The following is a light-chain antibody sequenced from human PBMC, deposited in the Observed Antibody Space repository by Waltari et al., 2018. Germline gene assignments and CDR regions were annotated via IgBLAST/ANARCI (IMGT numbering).Light chain of an antibody. V-gene: IGLV1-40*01. CDR1: SSNIGGGYD. CDR2: NNN. Sequence: QSVLTQPPLVSGAPGQRVTISCTGSSSNIGGGYDVQWYQQLPGTAPKLLIYNNNNRPSGVPDRFSGSKSGTSASLAITGLQAEDEADYYCQSYDISLSGSLFGGGTKLTIL. CDR3: QSYDISLSGSL. J-gene: IGLJ2*01.